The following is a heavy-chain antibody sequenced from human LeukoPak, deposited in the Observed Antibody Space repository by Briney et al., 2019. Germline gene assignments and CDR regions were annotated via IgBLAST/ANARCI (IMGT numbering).Heavy chain of an antibody. CDR2: IKPDGSEK. J-gene: IGHJ4*02. CDR3: ARGTPRSSYDPIPY. V-gene: IGHV3-7*01. Sequence: PGGSLRLSCAVSGFIFRDYWMSWVRQAPGKGLEWVANIKPDGSEKNYVDSVKGRCNISRDNSRDSLSLRMNSLRADDTAVYYCARGTPRSSYDPIPYWGRGTQVTVSA. D-gene: IGHD3-3*01. CDR1: GFIFRDYW.